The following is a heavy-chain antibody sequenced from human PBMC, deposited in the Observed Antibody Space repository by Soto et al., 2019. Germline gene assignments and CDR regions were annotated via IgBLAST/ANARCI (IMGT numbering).Heavy chain of an antibody. V-gene: IGHV3-53*01. CDR3: ARGIGEYYSYGMDV. Sequence: GGSLRLSCAASGFIVSNSDMIWVRQAPGKGLEWVSVIYSGGSTYYADSVKGRFTISRDNTKNTMYLQMNSLRAEDTAVYYCARGIGEYYSYGMDVWGQGTTVTVSS. D-gene: IGHD2-15*01. CDR1: GFIVSNSD. J-gene: IGHJ6*02. CDR2: IYSGGST.